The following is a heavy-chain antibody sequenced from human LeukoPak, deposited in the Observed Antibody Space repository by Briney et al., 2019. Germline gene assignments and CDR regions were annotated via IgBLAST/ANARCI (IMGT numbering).Heavy chain of an antibody. V-gene: IGHV3-48*03. CDR3: ARGDSGRYYFDY. CDR1: GFTFSSYE. Sequence: PGGSLRLSCAASGFTFSSYEMNWVRQAPGKGLEWVSYISSSGSTIYYADSVKGRFTISRDNAKNSLYLQMNSLRAEDTAVYYCARGDSGRYYFDYWGQGTLVTVSS. D-gene: IGHD1-26*01. CDR2: ISSSGSTI. J-gene: IGHJ4*02.